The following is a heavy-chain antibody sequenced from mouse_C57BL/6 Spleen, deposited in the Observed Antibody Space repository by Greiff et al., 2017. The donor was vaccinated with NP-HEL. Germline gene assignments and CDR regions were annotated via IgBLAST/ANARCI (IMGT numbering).Heavy chain of an antibody. CDR2: INPYNGGT. Sequence: VQLQQSGPVLVKPGASVKMSCKASGYTFTDYYMNWVKQSHGKSLEWIGVINPYNGGTSYNQKFKGKATLTVDKSSSTAYMELNSLTSEDSAVYYCARDGGYDDKAGYAMDYWGQGTSVTVSS. J-gene: IGHJ4*01. V-gene: IGHV1-19*01. CDR1: GYTFTDYY. CDR3: ARDGGYDDKAGYAMDY. D-gene: IGHD2-2*01.